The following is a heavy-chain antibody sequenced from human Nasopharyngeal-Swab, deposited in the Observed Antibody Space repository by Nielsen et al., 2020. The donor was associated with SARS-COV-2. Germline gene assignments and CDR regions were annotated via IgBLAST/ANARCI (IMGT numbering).Heavy chain of an antibody. Sequence: GESLKISCAASGFTFSSYGMHWVRQAPGKGLEWVAVISYDGSNKYYADSVKGRFTISRDNSKNTLYLQMNSLRAEDTAVYYCARTMGGYYDSSGYTLEWFDYWGQGTLVTVSS. CDR2: ISYDGSNK. D-gene: IGHD3-22*01. CDR1: GFTFSSYG. J-gene: IGHJ4*02. V-gene: IGHV3-33*05. CDR3: ARTMGGYYDSSGYTLEWFDY.